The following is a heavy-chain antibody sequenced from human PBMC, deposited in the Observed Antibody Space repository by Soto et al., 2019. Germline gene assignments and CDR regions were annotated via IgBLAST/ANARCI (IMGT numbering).Heavy chain of an antibody. V-gene: IGHV3-33*01. CDR1: GFTFSSYG. CDR2: IWYDGSNK. J-gene: IGHJ6*02. Sequence: PGGSLRLSCAASGFTFSSYGMHWVRQAPGKGLEWVAVIWYDGSNKYYADSVKGRFTISRDNSKNTLYLQMNSLRAEDTAVYYCARDPSSGVDPYYYYYGMDVWGQGTTVTVSS. D-gene: IGHD6-25*01. CDR3: ARDPSSGVDPYYYYYGMDV.